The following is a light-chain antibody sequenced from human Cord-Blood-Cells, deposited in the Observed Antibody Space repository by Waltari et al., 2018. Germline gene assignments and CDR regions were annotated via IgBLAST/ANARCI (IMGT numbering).Light chain of an antibody. CDR3: CSYAGSWV. V-gene: IGLV2-23*01. CDR2: EGS. J-gene: IGLJ3*02. CDR1: SSDGGSYNL. Sequence: QSALSQPASVSGSPGQSITLSCTGTSSDGGSYNLVSWYQQHPGKAPKLMIYEGSKRPSGVSNRFSGSKSGNTASLTISGLQAEDEADYYCCSYAGSWVFGGGTKLTVL.